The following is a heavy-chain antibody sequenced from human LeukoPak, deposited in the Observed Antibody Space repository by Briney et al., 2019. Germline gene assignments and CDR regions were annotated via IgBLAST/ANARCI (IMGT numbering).Heavy chain of an antibody. J-gene: IGHJ4*02. Sequence: QPGGSLRLSCAASGFTFSSYAMSWVRQAPGKGLEWVSAISGSGGSTYYADSVKGRLTISRDNSKNTLYLQMNSLRAEDTAVYYCAKYYDSSGYYRSGFDYWGQGTLVTVSS. CDR3: AKYYDSSGYYRSGFDY. CDR1: GFTFSSYA. V-gene: IGHV3-23*01. D-gene: IGHD3-22*01. CDR2: ISGSGGST.